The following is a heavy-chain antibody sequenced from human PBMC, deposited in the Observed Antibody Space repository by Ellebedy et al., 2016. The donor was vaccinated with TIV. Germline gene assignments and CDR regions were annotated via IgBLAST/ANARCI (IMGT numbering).Heavy chain of an antibody. CDR3: ATDGSYGDYRSPTHACVM. D-gene: IGHD4-17*01. V-gene: IGHV3-7*01. CDR2: INQDGSDK. Sequence: GGSLRLSCGASGFSFRSYWMTWVRQAPGKGLEWVANINQDGSDKYSEDSVKVRFTIDRDNAKNSLFLQMSSLRVEDTAVYYCATDGSYGDYRSPTHACVMWGQGTMVAVSS. CDR1: GFSFRSYW. J-gene: IGHJ3*02.